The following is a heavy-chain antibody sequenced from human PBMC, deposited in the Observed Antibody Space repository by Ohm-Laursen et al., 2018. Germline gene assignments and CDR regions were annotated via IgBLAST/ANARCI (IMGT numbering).Heavy chain of an antibody. D-gene: IGHD6-19*01. V-gene: IGHV3-30*03. J-gene: IGHJ4*02. CDR3: ARGGGWYDC. Sequence: SLRLSCAASGFTFSSYGMQWVRQAPGKGLEWVAFISYDGTKKYYADSVKGRFTISRDNAKNSLYLQMNSLRAEDTALYYCARGGGWYDCWGQGTLVTVSS. CDR1: GFTFSSYG. CDR2: ISYDGTKK.